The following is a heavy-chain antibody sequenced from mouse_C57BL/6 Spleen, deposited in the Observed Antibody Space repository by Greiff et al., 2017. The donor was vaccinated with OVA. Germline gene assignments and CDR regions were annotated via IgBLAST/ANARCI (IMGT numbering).Heavy chain of an antibody. D-gene: IGHD3-1*01. V-gene: IGHV3-6*01. CDR1: GYSITSGYY. CDR2: ISYAGSN. J-gene: IGHJ4*01. Sequence: DVKLVESGPGLVKPSQSLSLTCSVTGYSITSGYYWNWIRQFPGNQLEWLGYISYAGSNKYNPSLTNRITITRDTSKNQFFLKLNSVTTDDTATYYSARGGLHYYAMDYWGQGTSVTVSS. CDR3: ARGGLHYYAMDY.